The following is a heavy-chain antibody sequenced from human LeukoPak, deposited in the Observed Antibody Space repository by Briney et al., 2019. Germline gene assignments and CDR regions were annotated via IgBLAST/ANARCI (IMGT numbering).Heavy chain of an antibody. CDR2: ISSSSSYI. CDR1: GFTFSSYS. Sequence: PGGSLRLSCAASGFTFSSYSMNWVRQAPGKGLEWVSSISSSSSYICYADSVKGRFTISRDNAKNSLYLQMNSLRAEDTAVYYCARDLYDSSGYPGYWGQGTLVTVSS. V-gene: IGHV3-21*01. D-gene: IGHD3-22*01. J-gene: IGHJ4*02. CDR3: ARDLYDSSGYPGY.